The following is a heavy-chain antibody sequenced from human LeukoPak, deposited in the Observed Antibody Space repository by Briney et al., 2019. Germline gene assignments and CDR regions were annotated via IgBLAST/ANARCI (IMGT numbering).Heavy chain of an antibody. CDR1: GGSISNYY. CDR3: ARHAGDWSFDY. D-gene: IGHD2-21*02. V-gene: IGHV4-59*08. CDR2: IYYSGST. Sequence: KPSETLSLTCTVSGGSISNYYWSWIRQPPGKGLEWIGYIYYSGSTKYNPSLKSRVTISVDTSKNQFSLKLNSVTAADTAVYYCARHAGDWSFDYWGPGTLVTVSS. J-gene: IGHJ4*02.